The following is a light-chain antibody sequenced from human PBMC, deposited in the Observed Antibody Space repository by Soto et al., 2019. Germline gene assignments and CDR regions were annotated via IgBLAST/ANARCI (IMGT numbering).Light chain of an antibody. CDR3: QQYNIYPWT. Sequence: DIQMTQSPSPLSASVGDGDTITCRASQSISNRLAWYQQRPGKAPKYLIYDASTLDSGAPSRFSGSGSGTEFTLSISSLQPDDVATYYCQQYNIYPWTFGQGTKVDIK. CDR2: DAS. J-gene: IGKJ1*01. CDR1: QSISNR. V-gene: IGKV1-5*01.